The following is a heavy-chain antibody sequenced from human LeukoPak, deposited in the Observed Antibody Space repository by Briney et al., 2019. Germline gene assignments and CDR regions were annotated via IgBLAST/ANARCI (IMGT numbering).Heavy chain of an antibody. Sequence: GGSLRLSCAASGFTFDDYGMNWVRQAPGKGLEWVSGINWNGGSTGYADSVKGRFTTSRDNAKNSLYLQMNSLRAEDTALYYCARGYRGYDWGAAFDIWGQGTMVTVSS. J-gene: IGHJ3*02. D-gene: IGHD5-12*01. CDR3: ARGYRGYDWGAAFDI. CDR1: GFTFDDYG. V-gene: IGHV3-20*04. CDR2: INWNGGST.